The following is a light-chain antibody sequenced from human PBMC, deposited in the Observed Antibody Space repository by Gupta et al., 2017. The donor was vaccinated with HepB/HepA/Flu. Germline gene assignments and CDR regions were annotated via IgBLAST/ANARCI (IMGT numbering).Light chain of an antibody. CDR1: RSIKSS. CDR2: AAS. V-gene: IGKV1-39*01. J-gene: IGKJ2*03. Sequence: IQMTPSPSPLSASIGDTVTITCRASRSIKSSLNWYQQRPGKAPKLLIYAASSLQSGVPSKFSGDGSGTTFTLTISDLQPEDFATYYCQQSYTAPVSFGQGTRLEIK. CDR3: QQSYTAPVS.